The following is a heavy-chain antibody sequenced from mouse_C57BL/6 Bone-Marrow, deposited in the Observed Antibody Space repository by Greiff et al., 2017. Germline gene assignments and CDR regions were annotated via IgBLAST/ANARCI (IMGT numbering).Heavy chain of an antibody. D-gene: IGHD1-1*01. CDR2: IDPSDSET. V-gene: IGHV1-52*01. CDR3: ARSLHYYGSSHWYVDV. Sequence: QVQLQQPGAELVRPGSSVKLSCKASGYTFTSYWMHWVKQRPIQGLEWIGNIDPSDSETHYNQKFKDKATLTVDKSSSTAYMQLSSLTSEDSAVYYCARSLHYYGSSHWYVDVWGTGTTGTVSS. J-gene: IGHJ1*03. CDR1: GYTFTSYW.